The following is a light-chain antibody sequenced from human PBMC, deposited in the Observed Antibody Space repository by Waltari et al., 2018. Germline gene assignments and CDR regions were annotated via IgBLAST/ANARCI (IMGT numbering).Light chain of an antibody. CDR3: QQCNNYPRT. V-gene: IGKV1-5*03. Sequence: DIQMTQSPSTLSASVGDRVTITCRASQSISSWLAWYQQKPGKAPKLLSYKASSLESGVPSRFSGSGSGTEFTLTISSLQPDDFATYYCQQCNNYPRTFGQGTKVEIK. CDR2: KAS. CDR1: QSISSW. J-gene: IGKJ1*01.